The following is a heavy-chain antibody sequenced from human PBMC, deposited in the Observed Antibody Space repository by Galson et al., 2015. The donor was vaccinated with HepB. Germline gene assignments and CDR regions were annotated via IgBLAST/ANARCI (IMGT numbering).Heavy chain of an antibody. CDR1: GYTFTSYA. Sequence: SVKVSCKASGYTFTSYAMHWVRQAPGQRLEWMGWINAGNGNTKYSQKFQGRVTITRDTSASTAYMELSSLRSEDTAVYYCASTGSDAGYLTIPEGYYYYYGMDVWGQGTTVTVSS. CDR3: ASTGSDAGYLTIPEGYYYYYGMDV. V-gene: IGHV1-3*01. CDR2: INAGNGNT. D-gene: IGHD3-3*01. J-gene: IGHJ6*02.